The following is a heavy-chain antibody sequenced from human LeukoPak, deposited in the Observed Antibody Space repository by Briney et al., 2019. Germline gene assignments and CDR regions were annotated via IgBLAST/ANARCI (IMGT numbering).Heavy chain of an antibody. Sequence: GGSLRLSCAASGFTFSSYTLDWVRPAPGQGLDWVSAISGSRTDIYYADSVKGRFTISRDNAKNSLYLQMNSLRAEDTAVYYCARDYGSGSPNWFDSWGQGTLVTVSS. CDR2: ISGSRTDI. V-gene: IGHV3-21*01. CDR3: ARDYGSGSPNWFDS. J-gene: IGHJ5*01. CDR1: GFTFSSYT. D-gene: IGHD3-10*01.